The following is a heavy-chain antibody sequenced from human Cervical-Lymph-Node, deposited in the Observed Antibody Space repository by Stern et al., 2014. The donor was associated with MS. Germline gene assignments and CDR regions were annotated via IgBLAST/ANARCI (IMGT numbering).Heavy chain of an antibody. D-gene: IGHD3-10*01. CDR1: GGSISSGGYY. CDR2: LSYPGST. Sequence: QLQLQESGPGLVKPSQTLSLTCTVSGGSISSGGYYWSWIRQHPGKGLEWIGYLSYPGSTCYTPSLKSRVTISVDTPKHAFHLKLSSVTAADTAVYYCARAMVRGVMGYWGQGTLVTVSS. CDR3: ARAMVRGVMGY. V-gene: IGHV4-31*03. J-gene: IGHJ4*02.